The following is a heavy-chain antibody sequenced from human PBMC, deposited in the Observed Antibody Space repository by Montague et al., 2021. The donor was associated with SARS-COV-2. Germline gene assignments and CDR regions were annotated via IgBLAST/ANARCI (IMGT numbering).Heavy chain of an antibody. CDR3: AKGIVVVPAAVTFDC. J-gene: IGHJ4*02. V-gene: IGHV3-23*01. CDR2: ISGSGGST. Sequence: SLRLSCAASGFTFSSYAMSWVRQAPGKGLEWVSAISGSGGSTYYADSVRGRFTISRDNSKNTLYPQMNSLRAEDTAVYYCAKGIVVVPAAVTFDCWGQGTLVTVSS. CDR1: GFTFSSYA. D-gene: IGHD2-2*01.